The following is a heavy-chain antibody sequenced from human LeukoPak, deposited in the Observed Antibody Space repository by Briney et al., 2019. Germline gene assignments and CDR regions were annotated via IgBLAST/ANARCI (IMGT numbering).Heavy chain of an antibody. Sequence: QPGGSLRLSCAASGFTFSSYSMNWVRQAPGKGLEWVSYISSSSGTIYYADSVKGRFTISRDNAKNSLYLQMNSLRAADTAVYYCARRRGGILTGYYHTYNWFDPWGQGTLVTVSS. D-gene: IGHD3-9*01. CDR1: GFTFSSYS. CDR3: ARRRGGILTGYYHTYNWFDP. V-gene: IGHV3-48*04. J-gene: IGHJ5*02. CDR2: ISSSSGTI.